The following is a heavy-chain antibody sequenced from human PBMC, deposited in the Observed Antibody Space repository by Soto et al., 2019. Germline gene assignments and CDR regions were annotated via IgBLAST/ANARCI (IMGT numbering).Heavy chain of an antibody. CDR1: GFTSSSYT. J-gene: IGHJ4*02. Sequence: GGSLRLSCAASGFTSSSYTMHWVRQARGKGLEWVAVISYEGSNKYYADSVKGRFIISRDNSKNTLYLQMNSLRAEDTAVYYCAKDPEWSYYFSYYFDYWGQGT. CDR3: AKDPEWSYYFSYYFDY. CDR2: ISYEGSNK. V-gene: IGHV3-30-3*01. D-gene: IGHD1-26*01.